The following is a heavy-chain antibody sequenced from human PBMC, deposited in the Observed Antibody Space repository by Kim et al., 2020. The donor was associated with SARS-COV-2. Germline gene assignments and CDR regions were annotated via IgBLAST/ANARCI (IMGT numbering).Heavy chain of an antibody. CDR2: ISYDESNK. J-gene: IGHJ4*02. CDR1: GFTFSSYG. D-gene: IGHD6-13*01. V-gene: IGHV3-30*18. CDR3: AKDYGAAAWPLNFDY. Sequence: GGSLRLSCAASGFTFSSYGMHWVRQAPGKGLEWVAVISYDESNKFYADSVKGRFTISRDNAKNTLYLQMNSLRAEDTALYYCAKDYGAAAWPLNFDYWGQGTLVTVSS.